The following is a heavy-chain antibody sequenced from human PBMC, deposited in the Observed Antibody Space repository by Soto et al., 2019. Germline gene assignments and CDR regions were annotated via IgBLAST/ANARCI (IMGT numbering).Heavy chain of an antibody. CDR3: ARVPDY. CDR1: GGSFSGYY. Sequence: SETLSLTCAAYGGSFSGYYWSWIRQPPGKGLEWIGEINHSGSTNYNPSLKSRVTISVDTSKNQFSLKLSSVTAADTAVYYCARVPDYWGQGTLVTASS. J-gene: IGHJ4*02. CDR2: INHSGST. V-gene: IGHV4-34*01.